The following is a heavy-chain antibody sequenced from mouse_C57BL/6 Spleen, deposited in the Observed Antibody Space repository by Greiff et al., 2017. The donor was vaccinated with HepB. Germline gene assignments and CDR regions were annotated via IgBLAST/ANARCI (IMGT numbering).Heavy chain of an antibody. V-gene: IGHV1-82*01. D-gene: IGHD2-4*01. CDR1: GYAFSSSW. CDR3: ARSVYYDYDWYFDV. Sequence: QVQLQQSGPELVKPGASVKISCKASGYAFSSSWMNWVKQRPGKGLEWIGRIYPGDGDPNYNGKFKGKATLTADKSSSTAYMQLSSLTSEDSAVYFCARSVYYDYDWYFDVWGTGTTVTVSS. CDR2: IYPGDGDP. J-gene: IGHJ1*03.